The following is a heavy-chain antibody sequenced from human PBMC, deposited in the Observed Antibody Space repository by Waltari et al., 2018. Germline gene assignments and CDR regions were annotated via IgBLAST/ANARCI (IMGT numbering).Heavy chain of an antibody. CDR3: VCRIAETYFDY. D-gene: IGHD6-13*01. CDR1: GYTFTDYY. Sequence: QLVQSGAEVKKPGASVKVSCKASGYTFTDYYIQWVRQAPGHGLEWXXXXXPDSGGTNYAQKFQGRVTMTRDTSISTAYMELSRLRSDDTAVYYCVCRIAETYFDYWGQGTLVTVSS. V-gene: IGHV1-2*02. CDR2: XXPDSGGT. J-gene: IGHJ4*02.